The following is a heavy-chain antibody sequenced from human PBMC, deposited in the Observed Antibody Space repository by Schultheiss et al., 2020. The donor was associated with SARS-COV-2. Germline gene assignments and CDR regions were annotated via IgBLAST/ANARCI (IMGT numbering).Heavy chain of an antibody. CDR3: ARMGLGYSAVYGDYVTY. D-gene: IGHD4-17*01. Sequence: ASVKVSCKASGYTFTSYGISWVRQAPGQGLEWMGWISAYNGNTNYAQKLQGRVTMTTDTSTSTAYMELRSLRSDDTAVYYCARMGLGYSAVYGDYVTYWGQGTLVTVSS. CDR2: ISAYNGNT. V-gene: IGHV1-18*01. J-gene: IGHJ4*02. CDR1: GYTFTSYG.